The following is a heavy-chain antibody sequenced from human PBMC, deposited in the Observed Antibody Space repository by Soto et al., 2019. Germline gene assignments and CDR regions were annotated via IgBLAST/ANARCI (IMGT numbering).Heavy chain of an antibody. J-gene: IGHJ4*02. Sequence: QVQLVDSGGGVVQPGRSLTLSCAASGFTFSSRCMHWVRQAPGKGLEWVAGISSDGSKKYYAASVKGRFTISRANSKNTSYLQMDSLRPEDTAVYSCAKDVSVTTSRDYWGEGALVTVSS. CDR3: AKDVSVTTSRDY. CDR2: ISSDGSKK. V-gene: IGHV3-30*18. CDR1: GFTFSSRC. D-gene: IGHD4-17*01.